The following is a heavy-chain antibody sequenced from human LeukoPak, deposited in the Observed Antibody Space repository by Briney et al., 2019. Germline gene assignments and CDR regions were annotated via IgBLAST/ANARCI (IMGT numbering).Heavy chain of an antibody. CDR2: ISGSGGST. V-gene: IGHV3-23*01. CDR1: GFTFSSYA. Sequence: GGSLRLSCAAPGFTFSSYAMSWVRQAPGKGLEWVSAISGSGGSTYYADSVKGRFTISRDNSKNTLYLQMNSLRAEDTAVYYCAKSGYCSGGSCYYYYYMDVWGKGTTVTVSS. D-gene: IGHD2-15*01. CDR3: AKSGYCSGGSCYYYYYMDV. J-gene: IGHJ6*03.